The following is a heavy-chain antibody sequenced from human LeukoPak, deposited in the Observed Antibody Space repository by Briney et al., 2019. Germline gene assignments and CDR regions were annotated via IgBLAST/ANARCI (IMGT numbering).Heavy chain of an antibody. J-gene: IGHJ5*02. D-gene: IGHD1-26*01. CDR1: GFTFGDYP. CDR2: ISPDGGRS. Sequence: GGSLRLSCAASGFTFGDYPMHWIRQTPGQGLEWVSLISPDGGRSFQADSVRGRFIISRANSKNSLYLQMNSLRSEDTALYYCAKDMGGSGRNWASNWFDPWGQGTLVTVSS. CDR3: AKDMGGSGRNWASNWFDP. V-gene: IGHV3-43*02.